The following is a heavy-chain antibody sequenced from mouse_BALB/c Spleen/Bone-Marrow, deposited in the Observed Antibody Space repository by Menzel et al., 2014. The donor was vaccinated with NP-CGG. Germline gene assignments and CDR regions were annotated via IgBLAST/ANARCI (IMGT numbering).Heavy chain of an antibody. J-gene: IGHJ2*01. CDR2: ISGGGSYT. CDR3: ARQYGSSYFDY. Sequence: EVKLLESGGGLVKPGGSLKLSCAASGFTFSSYGMSWVRQTPEKRLEWVATISGGGSYTYYPDSVKGRFTISRDNAKNNLYLQMSSLRSEDTASYYCARQYGSSYFDYWGQGTTLTVSS. D-gene: IGHD1-1*01. V-gene: IGHV5-9-2*01. CDR1: GFTFSSYG.